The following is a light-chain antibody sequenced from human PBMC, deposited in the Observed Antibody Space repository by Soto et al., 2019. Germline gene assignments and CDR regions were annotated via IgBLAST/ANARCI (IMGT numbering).Light chain of an antibody. V-gene: IGLV2-14*01. CDR1: STDIGAYNY. Sequence: QSALTQPASVSGSPGQSITISCTGTSTDIGAYNYVSWYQQHPGKAPKLMIYEVTYWPSGVSNRFSGSKSGNTASLTISGLQAEDEADYYCSSYTTSSTLMFGGGTKLTVL. CDR3: SSYTTSSTLM. J-gene: IGLJ3*02. CDR2: EVT.